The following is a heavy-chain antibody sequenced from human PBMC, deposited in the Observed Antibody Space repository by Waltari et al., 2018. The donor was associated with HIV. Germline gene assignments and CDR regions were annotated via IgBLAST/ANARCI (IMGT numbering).Heavy chain of an antibody. V-gene: IGHV3-15*01. J-gene: IGHJ4*02. CDR2: IKTKTADGTR. D-gene: IGHD6-13*01. CDR3: TTDVLSSSWYYLDY. Sequence: EVQLVESGGGLVKTGGALRLSCAASGFTFSNAWTSWVRQTPGKGLEGFGSIKTKTADGTRDYAAPVKGIFTISRDDSKNTLYLQMSSLKTEYTGVYYCTTDVLSSSWYYLDYWGQGTLVTVSS. CDR1: GFTFSNAW.